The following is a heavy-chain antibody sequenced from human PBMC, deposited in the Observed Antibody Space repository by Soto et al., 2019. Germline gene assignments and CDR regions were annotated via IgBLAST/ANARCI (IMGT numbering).Heavy chain of an antibody. CDR3: ARTFMITFGGVIPPDAFDI. D-gene: IGHD3-16*02. Sequence: SVKVSCKASGGTFSSYTISWVRQAPGQGLEWMGRIIPILGIANYAQKFQGKVTITADKSTSTAYMELSSLRSEDTAVYYCARTFMITFGGVIPPDAFDIWGKGTMVTVSS. CDR1: GGTFSSYT. CDR2: IIPILGIA. V-gene: IGHV1-69*02. J-gene: IGHJ3*02.